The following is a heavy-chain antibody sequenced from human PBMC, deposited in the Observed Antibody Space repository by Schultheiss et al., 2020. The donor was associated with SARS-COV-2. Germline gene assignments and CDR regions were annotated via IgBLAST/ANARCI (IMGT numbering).Heavy chain of an antibody. D-gene: IGHD6-6*01. CDR2: INPNSGGT. CDR3: ARGYSSSAPYYYYGMDV. V-gene: IGHV1-2*02. CDR1: GYTFTSYY. J-gene: IGHJ6*02. Sequence: ASVKVSCKASGYTFTSYYMHWVRQAPGQGLEWMGIINPNSGGTNYAQKFQGRVTMTRDTSISTAYMELSRLRSDDTAVYYCARGYSSSAPYYYYGMDVWGQGTTVTVSS.